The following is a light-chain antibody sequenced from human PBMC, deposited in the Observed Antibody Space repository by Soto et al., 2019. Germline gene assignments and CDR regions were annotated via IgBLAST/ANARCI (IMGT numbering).Light chain of an antibody. V-gene: IGLV2-14*01. Sequence: QSALTQPASVSGSLGQSITISCTGSSSDIGGYNFVYWYQQYPGKAPKLMIYDVSYRPSGVSDRFSGSKSGNTASLTISGLQAEDEADFYCTSYRSDNTVVFGTGTKLTVL. CDR1: SSDIGGYNF. CDR3: TSYRSDNTVV. J-gene: IGLJ1*01. CDR2: DVS.